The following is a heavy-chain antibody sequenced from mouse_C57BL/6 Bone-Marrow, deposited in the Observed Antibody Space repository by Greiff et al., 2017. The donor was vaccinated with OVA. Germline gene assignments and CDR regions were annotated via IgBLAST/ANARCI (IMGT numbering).Heavy chain of an antibody. J-gene: IGHJ2*01. CDR1: GFTFTSYW. V-gene: IGHV1-7*01. CDR3: ASQFTTVDYFDY. CDR2: INPSRGYT. D-gene: IGHD1-1*01. Sequence: VQLQQSGAELAKPGASVKLSCTASGFTFTSYWMHWVKQRPGQGLEWIGYINPSRGYTKYKQKFKDKDTLTADKSSSTAYMQLSSLTYEDSAVYYCASQFTTVDYFDYWGQGTTLTASS.